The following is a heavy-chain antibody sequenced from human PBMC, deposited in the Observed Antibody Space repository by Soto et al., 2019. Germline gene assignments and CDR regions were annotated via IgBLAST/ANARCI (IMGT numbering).Heavy chain of an antibody. CDR2: ISYDGSNK. Sequence: HPGGSLRLSCAASGFTFSSYGMHWVRQAPGKGLEWVAVISYDGSNKYYADSVKGRFTISRDNSKNTLYLQMNSLRAEDTAVYYCAKDILNSLRILWFGELSGGPRGTDAVGCMDVWGQGTTVTVSS. D-gene: IGHD3-10*01. V-gene: IGHV3-30*18. CDR3: AKDILNSLRILWFGELSGGPRGTDAVGCMDV. CDR1: GFTFSSYG. J-gene: IGHJ6*02.